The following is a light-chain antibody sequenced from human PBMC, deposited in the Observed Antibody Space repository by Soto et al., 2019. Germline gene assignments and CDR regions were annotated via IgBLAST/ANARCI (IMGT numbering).Light chain of an antibody. CDR1: SSDVGSYNY. CDR3: SSYTSSSVV. CDR2: DVS. V-gene: IGLV2-14*01. Sequence: QSVLTQPASVSGSPGQSITISCTGTSSDVGSYNYVSWYQQHPGKAPKLIIYDVSNRPSGVSNRFSGSKSGNTASLTISGLQAEDEADYYSSSYTSSSVVFGGGTKLTVL. J-gene: IGLJ2*01.